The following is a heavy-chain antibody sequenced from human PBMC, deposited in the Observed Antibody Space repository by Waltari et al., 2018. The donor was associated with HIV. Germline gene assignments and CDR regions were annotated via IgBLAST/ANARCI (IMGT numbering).Heavy chain of an antibody. Sequence: EVQLVESGGGLIQPGGSLRLSCAASGFTVSSNYMSWVRQAPGKGLEWVSVIYSGGSTYYADSVKGRFTISRDNSKNTLYLQMNSLRAEDTAVYYCARAPKGSSWYQGFDPWGQGTLVTVSS. J-gene: IGHJ5*02. CDR2: IYSGGST. V-gene: IGHV3-53*01. CDR1: GFTVSSNY. D-gene: IGHD6-13*01. CDR3: ARAPKGSSWYQGFDP.